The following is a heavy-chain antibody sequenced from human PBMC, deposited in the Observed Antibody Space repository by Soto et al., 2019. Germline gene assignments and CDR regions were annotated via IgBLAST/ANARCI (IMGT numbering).Heavy chain of an antibody. J-gene: IGHJ4*02. CDR2: INHSGST. CDR1: GGSFSGYY. V-gene: IGHV4-34*01. Sequence: QVQLQQWGAGLLKPSETLSLTCAVYGGSFSGYYWSWIRQPPGKGLEWIGEINHSGSTNYNPSLKSRVTISVDTSKNQFSLKLSSVTAADTAVYYCARERYYDSSGYDYWGQGTLVTDSS. D-gene: IGHD3-22*01. CDR3: ARERYYDSSGYDY.